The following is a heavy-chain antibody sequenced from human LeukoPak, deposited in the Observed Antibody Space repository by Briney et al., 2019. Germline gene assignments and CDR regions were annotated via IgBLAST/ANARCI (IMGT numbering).Heavy chain of an antibody. CDR2: ISGSGGST. J-gene: IGHJ4*02. D-gene: IGHD3-3*01. CDR1: GFTFSSYA. V-gene: IGHV3-23*01. Sequence: GGSLRLSCAASGFTFSSYAMSWVHQAPGKGLEWVSAISGSGGSTHYADSVKGRFTISRDDSKNTLYLQMNSLRAEDTAVYYCAKGSHTYYDFWSGYGPDYWGQGTLVTVSS. CDR3: AKGSHTYYDFWSGYGPDY.